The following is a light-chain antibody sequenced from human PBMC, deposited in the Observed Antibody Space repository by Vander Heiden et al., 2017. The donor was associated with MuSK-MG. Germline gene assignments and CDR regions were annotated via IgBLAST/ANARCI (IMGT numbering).Light chain of an antibody. CDR2: GNS. V-gene: IGLV1-40*01. Sequence: QSVLTQPPSVSAAPGQRVTISCTGISSNIGAGYDVPWYQQLPGPAPKLLIYGNSNRPSGVPDRFSGSKSGTSASPAITGLQAEDEADYYCQSYDSSLSAVVFGGGTKLTVL. CDR3: QSYDSSLSAVV. J-gene: IGLJ2*01. CDR1: SSNIGAGYD.